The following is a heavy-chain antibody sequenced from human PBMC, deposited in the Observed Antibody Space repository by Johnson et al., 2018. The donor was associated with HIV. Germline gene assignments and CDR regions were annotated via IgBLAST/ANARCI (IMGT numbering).Heavy chain of an antibody. CDR1: GFTFSSYG. Sequence: QVQLVESGGGVVQPGRSLRLSCAASGFTFSSYGMHWVRQAPGKGLEWVAVISYDGSNKYYADSVKGRFTISRDNSKNTLYLQMNSLRAEDTAVYYCARALPRYDAFDILGQGTMVTVSS. D-gene: IGHD1-14*01. CDR3: ARALPRYDAFDI. V-gene: IGHV3-30*19. J-gene: IGHJ3*02. CDR2: ISYDGSNK.